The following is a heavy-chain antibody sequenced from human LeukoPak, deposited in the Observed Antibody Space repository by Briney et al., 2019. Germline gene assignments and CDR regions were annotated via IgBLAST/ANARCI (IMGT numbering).Heavy chain of an antibody. CDR2: INPSGGST. CDR3: ARAVDTATYNFDY. V-gene: IGHV1-46*01. CDR1: GYTFTRHY. D-gene: IGHD5-18*01. J-gene: IGHJ4*02. Sequence: AASVKVSCKASGYTFTRHYMDWVRQAPGQGLEWMGIINPSGGSTSYAQKFQGRVTLTSDTSTSTVYMELTSLTSEDTAVYYCARAVDTATYNFDYWGQGTLVTVSS.